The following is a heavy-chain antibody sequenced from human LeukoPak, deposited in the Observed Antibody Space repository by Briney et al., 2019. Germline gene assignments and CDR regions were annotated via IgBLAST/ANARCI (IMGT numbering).Heavy chain of an antibody. CDR1: GFTFSGYW. CDR2: INPDGKAT. CDR3: TRPDHGGDC. V-gene: IGHV3-74*01. Sequence: GGSLRLSCAASGFTFSGYWMHWVRQVPGKGLVWVSRINPDGKATIYADSVKGRFTISRDNAKSTLYLQMNSLRAEDTALYYCTRPDHGGDCWGQGTLVTVSS. D-gene: IGHD4-23*01. J-gene: IGHJ4*02.